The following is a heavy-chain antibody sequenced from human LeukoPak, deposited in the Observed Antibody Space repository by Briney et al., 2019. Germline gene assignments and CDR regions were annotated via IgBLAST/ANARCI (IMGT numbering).Heavy chain of an antibody. CDR2: IYYSGST. V-gene: IGHV4-59*08. D-gene: IGHD3-10*01. CDR3: ARLVFGYGSGTEAFDY. Sequence: SETLSLTCTVSGGSISSYYWSWIRQPPGKGLELIGYIYYSGSTNYNPSLKSRVTISVDTSKNQFSLKLSSVTAADTAVYYCARLVFGYGSGTEAFDYWGQGTLVTVSS. CDR1: GGSISSYY. J-gene: IGHJ4*02.